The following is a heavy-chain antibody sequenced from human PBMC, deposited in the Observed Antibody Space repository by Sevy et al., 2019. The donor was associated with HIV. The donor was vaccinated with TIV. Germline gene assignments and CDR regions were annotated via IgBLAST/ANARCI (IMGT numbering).Heavy chain of an antibody. J-gene: IGHJ3*02. CDR2: IYRGDST. D-gene: IGHD3-22*01. CDR1: GFTVSNSY. V-gene: IGHV3-53*01. CDR3: ARLNVYYFDSSGYYTTGNAFDI. Sequence: GESLKISCAASGFTVSNSYTSWVRQAPGKGLQWVSIIYRGDSTNYADPVKGRFTISRDNSKNTLYLEMNNLRAEDTAVYYCARLNVYYFDSSGYYTTGNAFDIWGQGTLVTVSS.